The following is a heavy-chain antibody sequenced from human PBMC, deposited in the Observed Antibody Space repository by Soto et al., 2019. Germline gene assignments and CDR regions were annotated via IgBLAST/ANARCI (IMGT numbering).Heavy chain of an antibody. CDR3: ARAAAYQHYDFWSPKSAFDL. V-gene: IGHV4-34*01. Sequence: PSGTLSLTCAVYGASISGDYWSWIRQQPRRGREWIGGINHSGSTNYNPSLKIRVTISVDTSKNQFSLKLSSVTAADTAVYYCARAAAYQHYDFWSPKSAFDLGGQGTMVTGS. D-gene: IGHD3-3*01. CDR1: GASISGDY. J-gene: IGHJ3*01. CDR2: INHSGST.